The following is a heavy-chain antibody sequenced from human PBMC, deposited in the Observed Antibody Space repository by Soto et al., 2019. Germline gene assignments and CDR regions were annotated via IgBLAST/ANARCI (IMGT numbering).Heavy chain of an antibody. J-gene: IGHJ6*02. Sequence: QVQLVQSGAEVKKPGASVKVSCKASGYTFTSYGISWVRQAPGQGLEWMGWISTYNGNTNYAQKLQGRVTMTTDTDTSTAYMELRSMRSDDTAVYYCASDGQTTRVRGVRGGSYNYYGMDVWGQGTTVTVSS. CDR3: ASDGQTTRVRGVRGGSYNYYGMDV. CDR1: GYTFTSYG. V-gene: IGHV1-18*04. CDR2: ISTYNGNT. D-gene: IGHD3-10*01.